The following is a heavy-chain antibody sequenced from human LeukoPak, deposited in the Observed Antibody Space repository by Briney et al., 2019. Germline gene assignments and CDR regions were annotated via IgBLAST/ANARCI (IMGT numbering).Heavy chain of an antibody. V-gene: IGHV3-23*01. CDR1: GFTFSSYS. Sequence: GGSLRLSCAASGFTFSSYSMNWVRQAPGKGLEWVSAISGSGGSTYYADSVKGRFTISRDNSKNTLYLQMNSLRAEDTAVYYCAKDLGGPYGDYVGNDAFDIWGQGTMVTVSS. D-gene: IGHD4-17*01. CDR3: AKDLGGPYGDYVGNDAFDI. CDR2: ISGSGGST. J-gene: IGHJ3*02.